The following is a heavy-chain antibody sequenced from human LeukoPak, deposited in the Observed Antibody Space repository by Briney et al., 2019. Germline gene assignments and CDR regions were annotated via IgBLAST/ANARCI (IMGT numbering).Heavy chain of an antibody. V-gene: IGHV3-66*01. CDR2: VYSGGLT. D-gene: IGHD6-19*01. CDR1: GFTVSDNY. J-gene: IGHJ6*02. CDR3: VRDRWPGLGDF. Sequence: GGSLRLSCAASGFTVSDNYMSWVRQAPGKGLEWVSTVYSGGLTYYADPGKGRFTISRDNSKTTLYLQMSSLRAEDTAVYYCVRDRWPGLGDFWGQGTTVTVSS.